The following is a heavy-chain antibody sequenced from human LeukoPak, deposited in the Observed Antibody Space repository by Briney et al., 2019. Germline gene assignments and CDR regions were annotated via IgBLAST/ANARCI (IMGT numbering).Heavy chain of an antibody. CDR3: ARGHYDSSGYYIGPFDY. J-gene: IGHJ4*02. V-gene: IGHV3-66*01. CDR2: IYTGGST. CDR1: GFTFSSHW. D-gene: IGHD3-22*01. Sequence: GGSLRLSCAASGFTFSSHWMSWVRQAPGKGLEWVSIIYTGGSTYYADSVKGRFTISRDNSKNTLYLQMNSLRAEDTAVYYCARGHYDSSGYYIGPFDYWGQGTLVTVFS.